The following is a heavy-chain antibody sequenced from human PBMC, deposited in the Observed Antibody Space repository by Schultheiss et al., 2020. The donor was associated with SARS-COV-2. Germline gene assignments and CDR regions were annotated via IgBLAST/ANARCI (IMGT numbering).Heavy chain of an antibody. CDR2: IYYSGST. Sequence: ESLKISCAVYGGSFSGYYWSWIRQPPGKGLEWIGYIYYSGSTNYNPSLKSRVTISVDTSKNQFSLKLSSVTAADTAVYYCARGTHWFDPWGQGTLVTVSS. V-gene: IGHV4-59*08. CDR1: GGSFSGYY. J-gene: IGHJ5*02. CDR3: ARGTHWFDP.